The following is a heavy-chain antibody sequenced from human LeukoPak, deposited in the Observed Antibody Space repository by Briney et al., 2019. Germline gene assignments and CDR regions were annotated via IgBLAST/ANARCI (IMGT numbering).Heavy chain of an antibody. CDR3: ASGVVVPAARGARDNWFDP. V-gene: IGHV4-31*03. J-gene: IGHJ5*02. CDR2: IYYSGST. D-gene: IGHD2-2*01. Sequence: PSETLSLTCTVSGGSISSGGYYWSWIRQHPGKGLEWIGYIYYSGSTYYNPSLKSRVTISVDTSKNQFSLKLSSVTAADTAVYYCASGVVVPAARGARDNWFDPWGQGTLVTVSS. CDR1: GGSISSGGYY.